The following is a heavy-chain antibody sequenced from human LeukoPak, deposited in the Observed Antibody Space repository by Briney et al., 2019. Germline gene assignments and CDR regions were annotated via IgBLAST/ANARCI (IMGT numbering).Heavy chain of an antibody. J-gene: IGHJ3*02. CDR1: GFTFSDYY. D-gene: IGHD3-3*01. Sequence: GGSLRLSCAASGFTFSDYYMSWIRQAPGKGLEWVSYISSSGSTIYYADSVKGRFTISRDNAKNSLYLQMNSLRAEDTAVYYCAGSFGVVPGDAFDIWGQGTMVTVSS. CDR2: ISSSGSTI. V-gene: IGHV3-11*01. CDR3: AGSFGVVPGDAFDI.